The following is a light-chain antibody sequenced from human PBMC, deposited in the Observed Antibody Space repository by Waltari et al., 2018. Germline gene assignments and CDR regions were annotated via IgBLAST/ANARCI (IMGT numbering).Light chain of an antibody. CDR3: SSYAGSSKGV. V-gene: IGLV2-23*02. Sequence: QSALTQPASVSGSPGQSITISCTGTSSAVGTYKRVFWYQQHPGKAPKLMIYAVSKRPSGVSDRFSGSKSGDMASLTISGLQPEDEAEYFCSSYAGSSKGVFGGGTKVTVL. J-gene: IGLJ2*01. CDR2: AVS. CDR1: SSAVGTYKR.